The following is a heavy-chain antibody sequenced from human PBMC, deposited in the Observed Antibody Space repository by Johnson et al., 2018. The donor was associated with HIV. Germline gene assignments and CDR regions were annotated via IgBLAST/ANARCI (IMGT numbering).Heavy chain of an antibody. V-gene: IGHV3-15*01. CDR2: IKSKTDGGTT. Sequence: VQLVESGGGLVQPGGSLRLSCAASGFTFSSYWMSWVRQAPGKGLEWVGRIKSKTDGGTTDYAAPVKGRFTISRDDSKNTLYLQMNSLKTEDTAVYYCTTDLASDAFDIWGQGTMVTVSS. CDR1: GFTFSSYW. J-gene: IGHJ3*02. CDR3: TTDLASDAFDI.